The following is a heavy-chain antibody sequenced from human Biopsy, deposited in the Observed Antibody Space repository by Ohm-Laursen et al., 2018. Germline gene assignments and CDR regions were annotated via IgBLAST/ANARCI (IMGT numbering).Heavy chain of an antibody. D-gene: IGHD2-21*01. J-gene: IGHJ4*02. V-gene: IGHV3-30*18. CDR1: RFTFSRYW. CDR2: ISYDGYNK. Sequence: SLRLSCAASRFTFSRYWMHWVRQTPGKGLESVALISYDGYNKWYADSVKGRFTISRDNSKNTLYLQMNSLRVEDTAAYYCAKDGGPYCGGCELDYWGQGTLVTVSS. CDR3: AKDGGPYCGGCELDY.